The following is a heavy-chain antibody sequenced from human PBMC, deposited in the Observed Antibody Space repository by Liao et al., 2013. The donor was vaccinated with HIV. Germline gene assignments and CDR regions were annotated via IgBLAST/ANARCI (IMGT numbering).Heavy chain of an antibody. CDR1: GGSIRSYY. CDR3: ALGDYYDSRLG. V-gene: IGHV4-4*08. CDR2: IYSSGST. D-gene: IGHD3-22*01. Sequence: VQLQESGPGLVKPSETLSLTCSVSGGSIRSYYWSWVRQPPGKGLEWIDYIYSSGSTNYSPSLRSRVTMSADTSKNQFSLKLSSVTAADTAVYYCALGDYYDSRLGWGQGTMVTVSS. J-gene: IGHJ3*01.